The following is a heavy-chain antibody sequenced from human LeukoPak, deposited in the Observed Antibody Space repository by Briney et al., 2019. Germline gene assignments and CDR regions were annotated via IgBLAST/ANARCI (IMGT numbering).Heavy chain of an antibody. Sequence: PGRSLRLSCAASGFTFSSYAMHWVRQGPGKGLEWVAFISSDGSSEYNADSVKGRFTISRDNSKNTLYLQMNSLTTEDTAVYYCARGWGSGAWLIDSWGQGTLVSVSS. D-gene: IGHD3-16*01. CDR2: ISSDGSSE. J-gene: IGHJ4*02. V-gene: IGHV3-30*04. CDR3: ARGWGSGAWLIDS. CDR1: GFTFSSYA.